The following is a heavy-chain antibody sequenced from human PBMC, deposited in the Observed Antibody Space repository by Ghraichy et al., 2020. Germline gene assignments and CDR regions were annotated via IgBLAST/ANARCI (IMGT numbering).Heavy chain of an antibody. V-gene: IGHV3-74*01. Sequence: GGSLRLSCAASGLTFSSYWMNWVRQAPGKGLEWVSHIKTDGSTTNYADAVRGRFTISRDNAKNTHYLQMNRLRADDTAVYYCSTSPRADRGNYWGQGTLVTVSS. D-gene: IGHD3-10*01. CDR2: IKTDGSTT. CDR3: STSPRADRGNY. CDR1: GLTFSSYW. J-gene: IGHJ4*02.